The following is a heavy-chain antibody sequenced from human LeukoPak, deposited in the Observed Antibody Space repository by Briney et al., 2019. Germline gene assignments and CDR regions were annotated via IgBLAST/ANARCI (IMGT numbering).Heavy chain of an antibody. D-gene: IGHD2-15*01. V-gene: IGHV4-34*01. CDR2: INHSGST. CDR3: LVDHTNSVY. CDR1: GGSFSGYY. J-gene: IGHJ4*02. Sequence: NTSETLSLTCAVYGGSFSGYYWSWFRQPPGKGLEWIGEINHSGSTNYNPSLKSRVTISVDTSKNQFSLKLSSVTAADTAVYYCLVDHTNSVYWGQGTLVTVSS.